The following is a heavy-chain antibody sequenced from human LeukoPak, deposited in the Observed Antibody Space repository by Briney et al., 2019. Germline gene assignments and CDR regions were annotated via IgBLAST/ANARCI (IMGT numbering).Heavy chain of an antibody. CDR2: ISSSGSTI. D-gene: IGHD7-27*01. CDR1: GFTFSDYY. CDR3: AKDLGLQHAFDI. Sequence: GGSLRLSCAASGFTFSDYYMSWIRQAPGKGLEWVSYISSSGSTIYYADSVKGRFTISRDNAKNTLYLQMNSLRAEDTAVYYCAKDLGLQHAFDIWGQGTMVTVSS. V-gene: IGHV3-11*01. J-gene: IGHJ3*02.